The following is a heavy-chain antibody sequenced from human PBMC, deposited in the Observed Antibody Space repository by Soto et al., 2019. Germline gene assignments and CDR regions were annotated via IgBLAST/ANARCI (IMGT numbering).Heavy chain of an antibody. D-gene: IGHD1-26*01. V-gene: IGHV1-46*01. Sequence: ASVNVSCKASGYTFSTYYLHCVRQAPGQGLEWMGIINPSCGSTSYAQKFQGRVTMTRDTSTSIVYMELSSLRSEDTAVYYCARASGRNYYYGMEAWGKGNTVTVSS. CDR1: GYTFSTYY. CDR2: INPSCGST. CDR3: ARASGRNYYYGMEA. J-gene: IGHJ6*04.